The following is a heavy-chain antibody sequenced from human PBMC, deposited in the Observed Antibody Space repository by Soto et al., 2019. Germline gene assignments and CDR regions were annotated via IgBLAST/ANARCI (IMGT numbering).Heavy chain of an antibody. CDR3: AIVGSVLLWFGGFS. CDR1: GFTFSSYV. D-gene: IGHD3-10*01. V-gene: IGHV3-30-3*01. CDR2: ISYDGSNK. Sequence: QVQLVESGGGVVQPGRSLRLSWAASGFTFSSYVMHWVRQAPGKGLGWVAVISYDGSNKYYADSVKGRFTISRDNSMNTLYLEMNSLRAEDTAVYYCAIVGSVLLWFGGFSWGQGTLVTVST. J-gene: IGHJ5*02.